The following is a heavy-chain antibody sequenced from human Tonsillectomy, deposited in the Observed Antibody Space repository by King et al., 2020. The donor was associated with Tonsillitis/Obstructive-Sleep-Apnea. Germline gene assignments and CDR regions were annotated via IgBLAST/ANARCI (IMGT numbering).Heavy chain of an antibody. Sequence: QLVQSGGGVVQPGRSLRLSCAASGFTFETFGMHWVRQAPGKGLEWLAVTSYDGSNKYYADSVKGRFTISRDTAKNTLYLQMNSLTTEDTAVYYCAKDELQFCSSSSCYLIDYWGQGILVTVSS. D-gene: IGHD2-2*01. J-gene: IGHJ4*02. V-gene: IGHV3-30*18. CDR1: GFTFETFG. CDR3: AKDELQFCSSSSCYLIDY. CDR2: TSYDGSNK.